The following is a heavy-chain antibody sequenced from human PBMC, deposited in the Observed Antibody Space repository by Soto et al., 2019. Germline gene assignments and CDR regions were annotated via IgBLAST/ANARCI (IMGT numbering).Heavy chain of an antibody. Sequence: SETLSLTCTVSGGSISSGGYYWSWIRQHPGKGLEWIGYIYYSGSTYYNPSLKSRVTISVDTSKNQFSLKLSSVTAADTAVYYCARNTKGGYIDYWGQGTLVTVSS. V-gene: IGHV4-31*03. CDR2: IYYSGST. J-gene: IGHJ4*02. CDR1: GGSISSGGYY. CDR3: ARNTKGGYIDY. D-gene: IGHD2-8*01.